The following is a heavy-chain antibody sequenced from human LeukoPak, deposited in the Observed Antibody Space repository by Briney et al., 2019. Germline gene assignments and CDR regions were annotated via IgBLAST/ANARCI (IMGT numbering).Heavy chain of an antibody. D-gene: IGHD6-13*01. V-gene: IGHV3-30-3*01. CDR3: ARDEPSSSSYTNYFDY. CDR1: GFTFGSYA. J-gene: IGHJ4*02. CDR2: ISYDGSNK. Sequence: GGSLRLSCAASGFTFGSYAMHWVRQAPGKGLEWVAVISYDGSNKYYADSVKGRFTISRDNSKNTLYLQMNGLRAEDTAVYYCARDEPSSSSYTNYFDYWGQGTLVTVSS.